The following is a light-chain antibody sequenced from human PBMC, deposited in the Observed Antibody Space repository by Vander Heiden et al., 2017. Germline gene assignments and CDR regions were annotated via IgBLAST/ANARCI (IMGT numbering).Light chain of an antibody. V-gene: IGLV3-1*01. Sequence: QPPPVSVATRQTASITCSGHKFGHKYAWWYQQKPGQSPVVVIYQDTTRPSGIPERFSGSNSGNTATLTISGTQAMDEADYYCQACDSSPVVFGGETKLTVL. J-gene: IGLJ2*01. CDR2: QDT. CDR3: QACDSSPVV. CDR1: KFGHKY.